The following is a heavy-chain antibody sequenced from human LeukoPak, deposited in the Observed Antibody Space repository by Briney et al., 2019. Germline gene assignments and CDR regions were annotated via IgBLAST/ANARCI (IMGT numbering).Heavy chain of an antibody. CDR1: GGSISSGGYY. J-gene: IGHJ4*02. CDR3: VREYSSGYILDY. Sequence: PSQTLSLTCTVSGGSISSGGYYWSWIRQHPGKGLEWIGYIYYSGSTYCNPSLKSRVTISVDTSKNQFSLRLSSVTAADTAVYYCVREYSSGYILDYWGQGTLVTVSS. D-gene: IGHD3-22*01. V-gene: IGHV4-31*03. CDR2: IYYSGST.